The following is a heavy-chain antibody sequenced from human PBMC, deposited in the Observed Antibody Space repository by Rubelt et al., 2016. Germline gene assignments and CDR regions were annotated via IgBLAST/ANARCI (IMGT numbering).Heavy chain of an antibody. J-gene: IGHJ5*02. CDR2: VYDSGST. D-gene: IGHD1-7*01. CDR3: ARQEGVELELRSIWFDP. V-gene: IGHV4-39*01. Sequence: QLQLQESGPGLVKPSETLSLTCTVSGGSISSSSYYWGWIRQPPGKGLEWVGSVYDSGSTYYNPSLKSRVTLSVDTSKNQFSRKLSSVTAADTAVYYCARQEGVELELRSIWFDPWGQGTLVTVSS. CDR1: GGSISSSSYY.